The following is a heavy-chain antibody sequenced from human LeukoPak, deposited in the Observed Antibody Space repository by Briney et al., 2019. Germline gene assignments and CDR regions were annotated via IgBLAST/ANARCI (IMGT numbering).Heavy chain of an antibody. CDR2: IYSGGST. CDR1: GFTVSSNY. J-gene: IGHJ4*02. V-gene: IGHV3-53*04. D-gene: IGHD2-15*01. CDR3: ARYPCSGGSCYSRSSGGEFDY. Sequence: GGSLRLSCAASGFTVSSNYMSWVRQAPGKGLEWVSVIYSGGSTYYADSVKGRFTISRHNSKNTPYLQMNSLRAEDTAVYYCARYPCSGGSCYSRSSGGEFDYWGQGTLVTVSS.